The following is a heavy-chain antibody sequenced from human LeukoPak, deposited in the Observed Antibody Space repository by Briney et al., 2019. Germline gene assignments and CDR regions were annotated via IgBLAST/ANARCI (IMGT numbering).Heavy chain of an antibody. CDR2: IYYSGST. CDR3: ARIYSSRIGTRKDDYYGMDV. Sequence: SETLSLTCTVSGGSISSYYWSWIRQPPGKGLEWIGYIYYSGSTNYNPSLKSRVTISVDTSKNQFSLKLSSVTAADTAVYYCARIYSSRIGTRKDDYYGMDVWGQGTTVTVSS. D-gene: IGHD6-13*01. CDR1: GGSISSYY. V-gene: IGHV4-59*01. J-gene: IGHJ6*02.